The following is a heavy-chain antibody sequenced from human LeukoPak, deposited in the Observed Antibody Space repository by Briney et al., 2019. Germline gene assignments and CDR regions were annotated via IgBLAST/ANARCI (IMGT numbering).Heavy chain of an antibody. CDR2: ISGSGGST. D-gene: IGHD3-16*02. J-gene: IGHJ4*02. Sequence: GGSLRLSCAASGFTFSSYAMSWVRQAPGKGLEWVSAISGSGGSTYYADSVKGRFTISRANSKNTLYLQMNSLRAEDTAVYYCAKPEFSDYVWGSYRLYYFDYWGQGTLVTVSS. CDR3: AKPEFSDYVWGSYRLYYFDY. CDR1: GFTFSSYA. V-gene: IGHV3-23*01.